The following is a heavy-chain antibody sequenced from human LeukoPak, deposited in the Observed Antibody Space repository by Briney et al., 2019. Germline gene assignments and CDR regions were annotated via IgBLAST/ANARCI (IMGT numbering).Heavy chain of an antibody. D-gene: IGHD7-27*01. CDR3: ARDQNWDPSNYFDY. Sequence: GGSLRLSCAASGFTFSSYGMHWVRQAPGKGLEWVSSISSSSSYIYYADSVKGRFTISRDNAKNSLYLQMNSLRAEDTAVYYCARDQNWDPSNYFDYWGQGTLVTVSS. CDR1: GFTFSSYG. V-gene: IGHV3-21*01. CDR2: ISSSSSYI. J-gene: IGHJ4*02.